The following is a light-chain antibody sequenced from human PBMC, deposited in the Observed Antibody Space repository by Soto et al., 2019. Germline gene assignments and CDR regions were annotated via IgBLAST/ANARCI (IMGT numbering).Light chain of an antibody. J-gene: IGLJ3*02. CDR1: TGAVTSGHY. Sequence: QAVVTQEPSLTVSPGGTVTLTCGSSTGAVTSGHYAYWLQQKPGQAPRALIYHTTNTLSWTPARFSASLLGGKAALTLSGAQPEDEALYYCMLTYSGPWVFGGGTKLTV. CDR2: HTT. CDR3: MLTYSGPWV. V-gene: IGLV7-46*01.